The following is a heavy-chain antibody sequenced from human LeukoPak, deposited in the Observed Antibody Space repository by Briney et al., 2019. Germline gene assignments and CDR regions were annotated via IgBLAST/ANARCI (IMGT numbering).Heavy chain of an antibody. CDR3: ARGRLWFGPSRNSYFDY. V-gene: IGHV4-34*01. CDR1: GGSFSGYY. J-gene: IGHJ4*02. D-gene: IGHD3-10*01. Sequence: PSETLPLTCAVSGGSFSGYYWTWIRQPPGKGLEWIGEINHSGSANYNPSLMSRVTISLDTSKNHFSLNLSSVTAADTAVYYCARGRLWFGPSRNSYFDYWGQGTLVTVSS. CDR2: INHSGSA.